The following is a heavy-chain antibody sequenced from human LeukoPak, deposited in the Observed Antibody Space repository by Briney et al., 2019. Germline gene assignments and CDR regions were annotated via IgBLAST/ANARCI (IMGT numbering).Heavy chain of an antibody. CDR3: ARKLNWGLGAFDI. D-gene: IGHD7-27*01. J-gene: IGHJ3*02. Sequence: SETLSLTCSVSGDSISSYYWTWIRQPAGKGLEWIGRIFTSGSTKYNPSLKSRVTMSLDTSKNQLSLKLSSVTAADTAVYYCARKLNWGLGAFDIWGQGALVTVSS. CDR1: GDSISSYY. CDR2: IFTSGST. V-gene: IGHV4-4*07.